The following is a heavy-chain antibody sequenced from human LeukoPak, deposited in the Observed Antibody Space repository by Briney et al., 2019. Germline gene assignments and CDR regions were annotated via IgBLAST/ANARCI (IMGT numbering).Heavy chain of an antibody. CDR1: GYTFTGYY. CDR3: ARADTTPPYYYYYTDV. Sequence: ASVKVSCKASGYTFTGYYMHWVRQAPGQGLEWMGWINPNSGGTNYAQKFQGRVTMTRDTSISTAYMELSRLRSEDTAVYYCARADTTPPYYYYYTDVWGKGTTVTISS. V-gene: IGHV1-2*02. J-gene: IGHJ6*03. D-gene: IGHD1-26*01. CDR2: INPNSGGT.